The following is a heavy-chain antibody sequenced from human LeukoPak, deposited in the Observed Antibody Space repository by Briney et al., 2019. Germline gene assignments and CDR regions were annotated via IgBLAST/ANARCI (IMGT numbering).Heavy chain of an antibody. D-gene: IGHD3-10*01. CDR3: AKGGVGSGKTFDS. CDR1: GFTFSSYA. CDR2: ISGSGGST. Sequence: GGSLRLSCAASGFTFSSYAMSWVRQAPGKGPEWVSGISGSGGSTYYADSVKGRFTISRDNSKNTLYLQMNSLRAEDTAMYYCAKGGVGSGKTFDSWGQGTLVTVSS. V-gene: IGHV3-23*01. J-gene: IGHJ4*02.